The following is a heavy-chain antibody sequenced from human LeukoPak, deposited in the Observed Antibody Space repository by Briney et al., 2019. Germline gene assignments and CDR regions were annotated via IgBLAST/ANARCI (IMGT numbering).Heavy chain of an antibody. D-gene: IGHD6-19*01. CDR3: ARQKGGVAGLKYYFDY. CDR2: ISYTGTT. V-gene: IGHV4-39*01. Sequence: WVRQAPGKGLEWIGSISYTGTTYYKPSLKSRVTISVDTSKNQFSLNLRSVTAADTAVYYCARQKGGVAGLKYYFDYWGQGTLVTVSS. J-gene: IGHJ4*02.